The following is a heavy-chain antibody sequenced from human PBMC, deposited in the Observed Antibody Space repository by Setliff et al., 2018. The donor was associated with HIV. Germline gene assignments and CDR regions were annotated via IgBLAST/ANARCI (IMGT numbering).Heavy chain of an antibody. J-gene: IGHJ5*01. Sequence: GASVKVSCKASGGTFNNYAISWVRQAPGQGLEWMGGIIPILGTTNYAQKIQGRVKFSADESTGTAYMDLTRLRVDDTAIYYCARGTWMQARWWFDSWGQGTRSPSPQ. V-gene: IGHV1-69*13. D-gene: IGHD5-18*01. CDR1: GGTFNNYA. CDR3: ARGTWMQARWWFDS. CDR2: IIPILGTT.